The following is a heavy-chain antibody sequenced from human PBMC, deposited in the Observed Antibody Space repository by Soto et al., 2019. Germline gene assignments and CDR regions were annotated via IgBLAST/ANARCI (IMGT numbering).Heavy chain of an antibody. CDR1: GGSFSGYY. J-gene: IGHJ6*02. Sequence: QVQLQQWGAEVLKPSETLSLTCVVTGGSFSGYYWTCIRQPPGRGLEGIVDINRSGITASNPSLQGRATLSVYMSKNQFSLRVNSVTVAETAVYYAARGRSSFTDRRGIRYSGLDVWGQGTTVTVSS. V-gene: IGHV4-34*01. CDR3: ARGRSSFTDRRGIRYSGLDV. CDR2: INRSGIT. D-gene: IGHD3-10*01.